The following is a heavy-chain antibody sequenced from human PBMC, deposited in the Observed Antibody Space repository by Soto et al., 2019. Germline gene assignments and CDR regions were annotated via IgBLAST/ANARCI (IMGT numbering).Heavy chain of an antibody. CDR2: ISGSGDST. V-gene: IGHV3-23*01. CDR1: GFTFSSYA. J-gene: IGHJ4*02. D-gene: IGHD6-13*01. CDR3: ARRGPGTYFDY. Sequence: EVQLLESGGGLVQPGGSLRLSCAASGFTFSSYAMNWVRQAPGKGPEWVSVISGSGDSTYYTDSVKGRFTISRDNSKNTLYLQMNSLRAEDTAVYYCARRGPGTYFDYWGQGTLVTVSS.